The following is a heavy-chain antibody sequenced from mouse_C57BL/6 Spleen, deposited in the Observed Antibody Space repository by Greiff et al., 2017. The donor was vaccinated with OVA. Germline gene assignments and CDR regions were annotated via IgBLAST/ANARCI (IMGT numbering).Heavy chain of an antibody. V-gene: IGHV1-63*01. J-gene: IGHJ2*01. CDR1: GYTFTHFW. Sequence: QVQLKETGAELVRPGTSVKMSCKASGYTFTHFWIGWAKQRPGHGLEWIGDIYPGGGYTNYKEKFKGKATLTADKSSSTAYMQFSSPTSEDSAIYYCARYEYYFDYWGQGTTLTVSS. CDR2: IYPGGGYT. CDR3: ARYEYYFDY. D-gene: IGHD2-3*01.